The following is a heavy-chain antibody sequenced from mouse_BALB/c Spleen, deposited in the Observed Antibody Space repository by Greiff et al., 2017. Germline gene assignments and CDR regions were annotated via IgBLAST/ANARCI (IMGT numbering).Heavy chain of an antibody. CDR2: IRNKANGYTT. Sequence: EVKLVESGGGLVQPGGSLRLSCATSGFTFTDYYMSWVRQPPGKALEWLGFIRNKANGYTTEYSASVKGRFTISRDNSQSILYLQMNTLRAEDSATYYCARDAVYYGSFYAMDYWGQGTSVTVSS. J-gene: IGHJ4*01. CDR1: GFTFTDYY. CDR3: ARDAVYYGSFYAMDY. D-gene: IGHD1-1*01. V-gene: IGHV7-3*02.